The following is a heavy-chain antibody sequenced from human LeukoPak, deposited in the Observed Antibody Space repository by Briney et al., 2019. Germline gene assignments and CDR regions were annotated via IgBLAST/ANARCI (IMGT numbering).Heavy chain of an antibody. CDR2: ISAYNGNT. J-gene: IGHJ6*02. D-gene: IGHD6-13*01. Sequence: GASVKVSCKASGYIFTSYGISWVRQAPGQGLEWMGWISAYNGNTNYAQKLQGRVTMTTDTSTSTAYMELRSLRSDDTAVYYCARDTWQQLVRNGMDVWGQGTTVTVSS. CDR3: ARDTWQQLVRNGMDV. CDR1: GYIFTSYG. V-gene: IGHV1-18*01.